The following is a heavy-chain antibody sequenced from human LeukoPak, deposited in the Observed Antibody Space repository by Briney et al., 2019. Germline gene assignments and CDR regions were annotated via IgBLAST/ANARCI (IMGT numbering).Heavy chain of an antibody. J-gene: IGHJ6*02. V-gene: IGHV3-66*02. CDR3: VTNYYVTYAMDV. D-gene: IGHD3-10*02. CDR1: GFFVSSNY. CDR2: MYGGGGL. Sequence: GGSLRLSCAASGFFVSSNYVTWVRQAPGKGLEWVSVMYGGGGLNFAASVKGRFTFSRDKPKKTVYHQMNSLRVEDTAVYYSVTNYYVTYAMDVWGQGTTVTVSS.